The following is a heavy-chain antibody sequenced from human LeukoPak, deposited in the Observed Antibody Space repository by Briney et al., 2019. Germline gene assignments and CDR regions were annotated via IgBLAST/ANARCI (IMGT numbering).Heavy chain of an antibody. CDR2: ISAYNGNT. Sequence: ASVKVFCKASGYTFTSYGISWVRQAPGQGLEWMGWISAYNGNTNYAQKLQGRVSMTTNTSTSTAYMELRSLRSDDTAVYYCARMRDTYYYDSSGYYPQEDWGQGTLVTVSS. CDR1: GYTFTSYG. D-gene: IGHD3-22*01. CDR3: ARMRDTYYYDSSGYYPQED. J-gene: IGHJ4*02. V-gene: IGHV1-18*01.